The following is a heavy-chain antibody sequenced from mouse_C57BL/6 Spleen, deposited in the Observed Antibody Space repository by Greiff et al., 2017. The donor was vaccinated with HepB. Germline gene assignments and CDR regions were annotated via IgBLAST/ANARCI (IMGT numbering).Heavy chain of an antibody. V-gene: IGHV1-50*01. J-gene: IGHJ1*03. CDR1: GYTFTSYW. D-gene: IGHD2-5*01. CDR2: IDPSDSYT. Sequence: QVQLKQPGAELVKPGASVKLSCKASGYTFTSYWMQWVKQRPGQGLEWIGEIDPSDSYTNYNQKFKGKATLTVDTSSSTAYMQLSSLTSEDSAVYYCARGTHSNGYFDVWGTGTTVTVSS. CDR3: ARGTHSNGYFDV.